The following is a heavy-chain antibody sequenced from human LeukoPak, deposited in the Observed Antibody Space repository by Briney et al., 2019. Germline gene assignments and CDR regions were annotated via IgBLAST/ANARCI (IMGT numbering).Heavy chain of an antibody. V-gene: IGHV1-69*10. CDR2: IIPIFGIA. D-gene: IGHD3-3*01. Sequence: SVKVSCKASGGTFISYAISWVRQAPGPGLEWMGGIIPIFGIANYAQKFQGRVTITADKSTSTAYMELSSLRSEDTAVYYCARDLSGVVIIHYGMDVWGQGTTVTVSS. CDR1: GGTFISYA. CDR3: ARDLSGVVIIHYGMDV. J-gene: IGHJ6*02.